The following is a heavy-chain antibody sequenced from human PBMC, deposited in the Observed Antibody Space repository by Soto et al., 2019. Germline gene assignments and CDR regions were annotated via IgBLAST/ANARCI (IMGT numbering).Heavy chain of an antibody. CDR2: ISWTSNSI. CDR1: GFTLDIYV. J-gene: IGHJ4*02. Sequence: GGSLGLACAASGFTLDIYVVHWVRQAPGKGLEWVSGISWTSNSIDYADSVKGRFTISRDNSKNTLYLQMTSLKVDDTAMYYCARAHSTGWHYFDYWGPGTLVTVSS. CDR3: ARAHSTGWHYFDY. D-gene: IGHD6-19*01. V-gene: IGHV3-9*01.